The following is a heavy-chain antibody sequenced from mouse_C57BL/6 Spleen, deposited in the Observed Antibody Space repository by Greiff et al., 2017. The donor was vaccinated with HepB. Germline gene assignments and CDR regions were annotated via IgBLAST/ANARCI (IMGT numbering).Heavy chain of an antibody. CDR3: ARDYGGYYDYAMDY. D-gene: IGHD2-3*01. CDR2: ISYDSSN. J-gene: IGHJ4*01. Sequence: EVQLQQSGPGLVKPSQSLSLTCSVSGYSITSCYYWNWIRQFPRNNLECMGYISYDSSNNYNPSLKNRTSITLDTSKNQYFRKLNSVTTEDTATYDCARDYGGYYDYAMDYWGQGTSVTVSS. CDR1: GYSITSCYY. V-gene: IGHV3-6*01.